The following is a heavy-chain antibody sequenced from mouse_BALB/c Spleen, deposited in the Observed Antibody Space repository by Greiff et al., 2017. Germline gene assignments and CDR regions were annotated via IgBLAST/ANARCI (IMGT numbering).Heavy chain of an antibody. D-gene: IGHD2-3*01. Sequence: DVKLVESGGGLVKPGGSLKLSCAASGFTFSSYTMSWVRQTPEKRLEWVATISSGGGNTYYPDSVKGRFTISRDNAKNSLYLQMSSLRSEDTALYYCARRWLHLYAMDYWGQGTSVTVSS. J-gene: IGHJ4*01. CDR1: GFTFSSYT. CDR2: ISSGGGNT. V-gene: IGHV5-9*03. CDR3: ARRWLHLYAMDY.